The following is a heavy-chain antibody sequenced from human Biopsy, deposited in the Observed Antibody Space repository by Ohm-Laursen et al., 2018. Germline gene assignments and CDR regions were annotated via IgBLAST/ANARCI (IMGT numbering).Heavy chain of an antibody. D-gene: IGHD4/OR15-4a*01. CDR3: AQTRNDYGGFYFDY. Sequence: SGTLSLTCSVSGDSISSSTYYWGWIRQPPGQGLEWIGTIRNTYFHTSLKSRVTMSVETSRNQFSLMLTSVAAADTGVYYCAQTRNDYGGFYFDYWGRGTLVTVSS. CDR2: IRNT. CDR1: GDSISSSTYY. V-gene: IGHV4-39*01. J-gene: IGHJ4*02.